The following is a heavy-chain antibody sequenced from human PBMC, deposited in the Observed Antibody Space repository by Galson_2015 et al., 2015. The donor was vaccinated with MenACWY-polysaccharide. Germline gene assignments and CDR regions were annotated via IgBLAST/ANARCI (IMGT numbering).Heavy chain of an antibody. Sequence: ETLSLTCAVSGYSISSGYYWGWIRPPPGKGLEWIGSIYHSGSTYYNPSLKSRFTISVNTSKNQFSLKLSSVTAADTAVYYCARVEKYSGSYYILHWGQGTLVTVSS. V-gene: IGHV4-38-2*01. J-gene: IGHJ4*02. CDR2: IYHSGST. D-gene: IGHD1-26*01. CDR1: GYSISSGYY. CDR3: ARVEKYSGSYYILH.